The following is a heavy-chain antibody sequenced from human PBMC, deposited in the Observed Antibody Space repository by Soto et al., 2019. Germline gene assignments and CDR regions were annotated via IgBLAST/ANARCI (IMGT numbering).Heavy chain of an antibody. CDR3: AKGYIAAAGVLDAFDI. J-gene: IGHJ3*02. CDR1: GFTFNNYN. V-gene: IGHV3-21*01. D-gene: IGHD6-13*01. Sequence: EVQLVESGGDVVKPGGSLRLSCATSGFTFNNYNMNWVRQAPGKGLEWVSSIAARGSGYRYYAESVKGRFTITRDVAKNSLYLQMNNLRADDTALYYCAKGYIAAAGVLDAFDIWGQGTVVTVSS. CDR2: IAARGSGYR.